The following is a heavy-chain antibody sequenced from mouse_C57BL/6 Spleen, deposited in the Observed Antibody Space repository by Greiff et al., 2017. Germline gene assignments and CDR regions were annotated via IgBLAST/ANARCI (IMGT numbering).Heavy chain of an antibody. CDR2: INPGSGGT. J-gene: IGHJ1*03. Sequence: QVQLKQSGAELVRPGTSVKVSCKASGNAFTNYLIEWVKQRPGQGLEWIGVINPGSGGTNYNEKFKGKATLTADKSSSTAYMQLSSLTSEDSAVYFCARRWDGWDFDVWGTGTTVTVSS. CDR1: GNAFTNYL. V-gene: IGHV1-54*01. D-gene: IGHD4-1*01. CDR3: ARRWDGWDFDV.